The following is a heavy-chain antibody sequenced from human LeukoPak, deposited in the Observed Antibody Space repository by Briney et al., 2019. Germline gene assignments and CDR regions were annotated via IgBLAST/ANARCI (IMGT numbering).Heavy chain of an antibody. D-gene: IGHD3-10*01. V-gene: IGHV3-7*01. CDR2: IKGDGNEK. CDR1: GFTFSSYW. J-gene: IGHJ5*02. Sequence: GGSLRLSCAASGFTFSSYWMTWVRQAPRKGLEWVANIKGDGNEKNYVDSVKGRFSISRDNAKNSLYLQMDSLRAEDTAVYYCAKEGAYPIITYDPWGQGALVTVSS. CDR3: AKEGAYPIITYDP.